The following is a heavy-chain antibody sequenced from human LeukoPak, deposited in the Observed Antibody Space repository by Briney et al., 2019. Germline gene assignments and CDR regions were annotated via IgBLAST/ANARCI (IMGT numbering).Heavy chain of an antibody. D-gene: IGHD5-18*01. CDR2: IYHSGST. CDR1: GYSISSGYF. Sequence: PSETLSLTCTVSGYSISSGYFWGWIRQPPGQGLECIGTIYHSGSTNYNPSLKSRVTISVDTSKNQFSLKLSSVTAADTAVYYCARGNSYGAYYYYYYMDVWGKGTTVTISS. J-gene: IGHJ6*03. CDR3: ARGNSYGAYYYYYYMDV. V-gene: IGHV4-38-2*02.